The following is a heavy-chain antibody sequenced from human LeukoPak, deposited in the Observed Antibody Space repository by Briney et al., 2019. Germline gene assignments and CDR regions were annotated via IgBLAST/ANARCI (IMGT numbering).Heavy chain of an antibody. V-gene: IGHV4-59*08. D-gene: IGHD2-15*01. CDR1: GGSISSYY. CDR2: IYYSGNT. Sequence: SETLSLTCTVSGGSISSYYWSWIRQPPGKGLEWIGYIYYSGNTNYNPSLKSRVTMSVDPSKNQFSLKLSSVTASDTAVYYCARTGTVRVVVGAIWYFDLWGRGTLVTVSS. CDR3: ARTGTVRVVVGAIWYFDL. J-gene: IGHJ2*01.